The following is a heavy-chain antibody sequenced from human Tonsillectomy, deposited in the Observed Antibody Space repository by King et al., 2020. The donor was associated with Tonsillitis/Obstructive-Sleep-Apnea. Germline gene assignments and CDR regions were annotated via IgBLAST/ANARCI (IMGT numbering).Heavy chain of an antibody. V-gene: IGHV5-51*01. J-gene: IGHJ6*03. CDR3: ERLPPYCSSTTCYSDYYYSMDV. CDR1: GYSFATYW. Sequence: VQLVESGAEVKKPGESLKISCKGSGYSFATYWIGWVRQMPGKGLEWMGIIYPGDSDTRYSPSFQGQVTISADKSISTAYLQWSSLRASDTAMYYCERLPPYCSSTTCYSDYYYSMDVWGKGTTVTVSS. D-gene: IGHD2-2*02. CDR2: IYPGDSDT.